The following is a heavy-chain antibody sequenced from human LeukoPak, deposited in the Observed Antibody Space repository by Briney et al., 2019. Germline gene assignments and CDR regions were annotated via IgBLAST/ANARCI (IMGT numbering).Heavy chain of an antibody. Sequence: SETLSLTCTVSGGSISSYYWSWIRQPAGKGLEWTGRIYTSGSTNYNPSLKSRVTMSVDTSKNQFSLKLSSVTAADTAVYYCAREGYYYDSAAFDIWGQGTMVTVSS. J-gene: IGHJ3*02. CDR3: AREGYYYDSAAFDI. CDR2: IYTSGST. CDR1: GGSISSYY. D-gene: IGHD3-22*01. V-gene: IGHV4-4*07.